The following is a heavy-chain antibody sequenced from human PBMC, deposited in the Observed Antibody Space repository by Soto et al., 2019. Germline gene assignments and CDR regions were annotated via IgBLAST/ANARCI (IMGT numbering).Heavy chain of an antibody. CDR3: ARESSYGGNSDYSDY. J-gene: IGHJ4*02. D-gene: IGHD4-17*01. Sequence: GASVKVSCKASGYTFTGYYMHWVRQAPGQGLEWMGWFNPNSGGTNYAQKFQGRVTMTRDTSISTAYMELSRLRSDDTAVYYCARESSYGGNSDYSDYWGQVTLVTVCS. V-gene: IGHV1-2*02. CDR1: GYTFTGYY. CDR2: FNPNSGGT.